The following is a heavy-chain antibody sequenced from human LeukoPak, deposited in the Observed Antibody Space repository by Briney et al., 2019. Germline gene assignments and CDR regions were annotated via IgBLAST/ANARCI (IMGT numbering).Heavy chain of an antibody. CDR3: ASLGSINTDY. D-gene: IGHD1-14*01. CDR1: GFTFSSYS. J-gene: IGHJ4*02. Sequence: GGSLRLSCAASGFTFSSYSMNWVRQAPGKGLEWVSSISSSSSYIYYADSVKGRFTISRDNAKNSPYLQMNSLRAEDTAVYYCASLGSINTDYWGQGTLVTVSS. CDR2: ISSSSSYI. V-gene: IGHV3-21*01.